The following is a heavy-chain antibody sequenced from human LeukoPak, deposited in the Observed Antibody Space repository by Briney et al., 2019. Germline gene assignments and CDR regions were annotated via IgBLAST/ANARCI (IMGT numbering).Heavy chain of an antibody. CDR2: IIPIFGTA. D-gene: IGHD3-9*01. CDR3: ARGGHYDILTGYYTLDY. J-gene: IGHJ4*02. V-gene: IGHV1-69*13. CDR1: GGTFSYYA. Sequence: SVKVSCKASGGTFSYYAISWVRQAPGQGLEWMGGIIPIFGTANYAQKFQGRVTITADESTSTAYMELSSLRSEDTAVYYCARGGHYDILTGYYTLDYWGQGTLVTVSS.